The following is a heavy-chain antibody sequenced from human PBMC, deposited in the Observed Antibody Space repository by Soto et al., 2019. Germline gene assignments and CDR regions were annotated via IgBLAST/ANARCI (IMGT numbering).Heavy chain of an antibody. CDR1: DGSVSSGSYY. Sequence: PSETLSLTCSVSDGSVSSGSYYWSWIRQPPGKGLEWIGYIYSSGSTLYNPSLKSRVIISVDTSMNQFSLKLSSVTAADMAVYYCAREGSYSAYNFAHGIQLWSFDFWGQGALVTVSS. D-gene: IGHD5-12*01. CDR3: AREGSYSAYNFAHGIQLWSFDF. J-gene: IGHJ4*02. CDR2: IYSSGST. V-gene: IGHV4-61*01.